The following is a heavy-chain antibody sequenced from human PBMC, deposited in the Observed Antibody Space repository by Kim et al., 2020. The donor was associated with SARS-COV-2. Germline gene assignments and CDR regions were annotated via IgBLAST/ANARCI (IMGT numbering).Heavy chain of an antibody. CDR2: IYPGDSDT. Sequence: GESQKISCKGSGYSFTNYWIGWVRQMPGKGLEWMGIIYPGDSDTRYSPSFQGQVTISADKSISTAYLQWSTLKASDTAMYYCARQVYCSSTSCPRYYYYYYMDVWGKGTTVTVSS. V-gene: IGHV5-51*01. CDR3: ARQVYCSSTSCPRYYYYYYMDV. CDR1: GYSFTNYW. J-gene: IGHJ6*03. D-gene: IGHD2-2*01.